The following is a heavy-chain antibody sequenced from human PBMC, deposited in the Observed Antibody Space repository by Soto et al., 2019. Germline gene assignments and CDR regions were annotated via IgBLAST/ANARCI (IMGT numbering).Heavy chain of an antibody. Sequence: QVQLQESGPGLVKPSGTLSLTCTVSGFSVSSNKYWGWVRQSPGKPLEWIGEIYHSGTTYYNPSRSGRVIMSIGTSKNQMSLILTSVTAADSVVYHCVRDSGYCPDGGCSIMRGAFLVLGQGPMVAVSS. CDR1: GFSVSSNKY. CDR2: IYHSGTT. J-gene: IGHJ3*01. D-gene: IGHD3-22*01. V-gene: IGHV4-4*02. CDR3: VRDSGYCPDGGCSIMRGAFLV.